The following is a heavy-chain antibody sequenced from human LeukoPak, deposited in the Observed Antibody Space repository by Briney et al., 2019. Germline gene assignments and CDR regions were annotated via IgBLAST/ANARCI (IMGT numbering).Heavy chain of an antibody. V-gene: IGHV4-61*02. CDR1: GRSISSGSYY. CDR3: ARAHYRYCSSTSCYDNWFDP. CDR2: IYTSGST. Sequence: SQTLSLTCTVSGRSISSGSYYWSWIRQPAGKGLEWIGRIYTSGSTNYNPSLKSRVTISVDTSKNQFSLKLSSVTAADMAVYYCARAHYRYCSSTSCYDNWFDPWGQGTLVTVSS. D-gene: IGHD2-2*01. J-gene: IGHJ5*02.